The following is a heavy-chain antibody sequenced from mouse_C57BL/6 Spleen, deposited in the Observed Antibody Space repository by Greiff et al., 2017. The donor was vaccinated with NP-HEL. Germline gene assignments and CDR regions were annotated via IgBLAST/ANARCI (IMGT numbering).Heavy chain of an antibody. CDR3: ARLGDYDERGRVGFDY. CDR2: IYPGDGDT. J-gene: IGHJ2*01. V-gene: IGHV1-82*01. D-gene: IGHD2-4*01. CDR1: GYAFSSSW. Sequence: QVQLKESGPELVKPGASVKISCKASGYAFSSSWMNWVKQRPGKGLEWIGRIYPGDGDTNYNGKFKGKATLTADKSSSTAYMQLSSLTSEDSAVYFCARLGDYDERGRVGFDYWGQGTTLTVSS.